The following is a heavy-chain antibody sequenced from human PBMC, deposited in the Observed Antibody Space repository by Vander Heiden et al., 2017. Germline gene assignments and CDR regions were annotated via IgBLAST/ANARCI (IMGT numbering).Heavy chain of an antibody. CDR2: IKSDGSST. J-gene: IGHJ4*02. CDR1: GSTFSSYW. V-gene: IGHV3-74*01. Sequence: VQLVASGGALVKPGGSLGLSCVASGSTFSSYWSTGLRQAPGEGLVWVSRIKSDGSSTSYADSVKGRFTISRDNAKNTLYLQMNSLRAQDTAVYYCARGNDYYDSTGFYYVGAVDYWGQGILVTVSS. CDR3: ARGNDYYDSTGFYYVGAVDY. D-gene: IGHD3-22*01.